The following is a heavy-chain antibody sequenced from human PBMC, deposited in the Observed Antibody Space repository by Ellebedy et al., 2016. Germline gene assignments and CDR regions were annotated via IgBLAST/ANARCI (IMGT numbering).Heavy chain of an antibody. CDR1: EFTVSNNY. J-gene: IGHJ6*02. V-gene: IGHV3-53*01. D-gene: IGHD4-17*01. Sequence: GGSLRLSXAASEFTVSNNYMNWVRQAPGKGLEWVSVIHGDGSTYYADSVKGRFTISRDKSKNTLYLQMNSLTAEDTAVYYCVRGFAVTTLSYYFYGMDVWGQGTTVTVSS. CDR2: IHGDGST. CDR3: VRGFAVTTLSYYFYGMDV.